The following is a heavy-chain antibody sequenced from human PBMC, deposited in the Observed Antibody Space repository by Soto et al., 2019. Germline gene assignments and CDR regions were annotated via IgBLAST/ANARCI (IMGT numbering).Heavy chain of an antibody. D-gene: IGHD3-3*01. Sequence: SKTLSLTCTVSDGSSGTCYWSWIRQPAGRRLEWSGGINATGNTKYSPSLKSRVTMSVDTSKKQFSLKLTSVTAADTAVYYCARGRKGRDFWSGYYTNYYYYSTVVWYQGLTV. J-gene: IGHJ6*02. CDR2: INATGNT. V-gene: IGHV4-4*07. CDR1: DGSSGTCY. CDR3: ARGRKGRDFWSGYYTNYYYYSTVV.